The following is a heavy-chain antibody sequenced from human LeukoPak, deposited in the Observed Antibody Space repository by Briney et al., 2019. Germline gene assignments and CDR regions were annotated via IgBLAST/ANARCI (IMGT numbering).Heavy chain of an antibody. J-gene: IGHJ4*02. D-gene: IGHD4-17*01. Sequence: GRSLTLSCTGSGFTFGDYAMSWVRQAPGKGLEWVSGIIPSGHTTYYADSVKGRFTISRDNSKSTLYIQMNSLRAEDTAVYYCAKDPMTTVTTTAYGGQGTLVTVAS. CDR3: AKDPMTTVTTTAY. V-gene: IGHV3-23*01. CDR1: GFTFGDYA. CDR2: IIPSGHTT.